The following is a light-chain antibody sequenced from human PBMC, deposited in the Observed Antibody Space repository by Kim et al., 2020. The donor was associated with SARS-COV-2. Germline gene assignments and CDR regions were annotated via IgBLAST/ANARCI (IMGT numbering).Light chain of an antibody. J-gene: IGKJ1*01. CDR1: QGISNS. CDR2: SAS. CDR3: LQHYRLPWT. V-gene: IGKV1-17*03. Sequence: DIQMTQSPSAMSVSVGDRVTLICRASQGISNSLAWFQQKPGQVPKRLIYSASSLQSGVPSRFSGSGSGTEFTLTINSLQPEDFATYYCLQHYRLPWTFGQGTKVDIK.